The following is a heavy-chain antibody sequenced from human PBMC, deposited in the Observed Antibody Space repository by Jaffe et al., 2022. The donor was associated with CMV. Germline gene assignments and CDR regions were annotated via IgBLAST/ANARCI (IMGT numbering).Heavy chain of an antibody. CDR2: ISSSSSYI. Sequence: EVQLVESGGGLVKPGGSLRLSCAASGFTFSSYSMNWVRQAPGKGLEWVSSISSSSSYIYYADSVKGRFTISRDNAKNSLYLQMNSLRAEDTAVYYCAREAALWFGELLSPSDNGMDVWGQGTTVTVSS. V-gene: IGHV3-21*01. CDR3: AREAALWFGELLSPSDNGMDV. J-gene: IGHJ6*02. D-gene: IGHD3-10*01. CDR1: GFTFSSYS.